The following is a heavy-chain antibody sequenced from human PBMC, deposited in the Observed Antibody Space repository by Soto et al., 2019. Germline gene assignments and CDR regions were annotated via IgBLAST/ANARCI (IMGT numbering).Heavy chain of an antibody. D-gene: IGHD3-10*01. CDR1: GFTFSSYS. CDR2: ISSSSSTI. V-gene: IGHV3-48*01. CDR3: ARDRRIPELPPYYYYYYMDV. J-gene: IGHJ6*03. Sequence: EVQLVESGGGLVQPGGSLRLSCAASGFTFSSYSMNWVRQAPGKGLEWVSYISSSSSTIYYADSVKGRFTISRANAKNSLYLQMNSLRAEDTAVYYCARDRRIPELPPYYYYYYMDVWGKGTTVTVSS.